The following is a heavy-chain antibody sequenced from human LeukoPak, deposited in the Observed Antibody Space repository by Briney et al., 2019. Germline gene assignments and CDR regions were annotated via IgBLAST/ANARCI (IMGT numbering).Heavy chain of an antibody. CDR3: AKSPTPTMVRGTDFDY. CDR2: ISGSGGST. D-gene: IGHD3-10*01. J-gene: IGHJ4*02. Sequence: SGGSLRLSCAASGFTFSSYAISWVRQAPGKGLEWVSAISGSGGSTYYADSVKGRFTISRDNSKNTLYLQMNSLRAEDTAVYYCAKSPTPTMVRGTDFDYWGQGTLVTVSS. CDR1: GFTFSSYA. V-gene: IGHV3-23*01.